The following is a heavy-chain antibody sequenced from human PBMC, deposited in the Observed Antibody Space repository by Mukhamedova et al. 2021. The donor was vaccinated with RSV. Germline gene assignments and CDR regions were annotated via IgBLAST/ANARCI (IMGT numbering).Heavy chain of an antibody. D-gene: IGHD2-21*02. CDR3: ARGGNMFLTAKASFDY. V-gene: IGHV3-48*02. J-gene: IGHJ4*02. Sequence: AEYMGGRFTISRDNAQNSLSLQMNSLRDDDTAVYYCARGGNMFLTAKASFDYWGQGILVTASS.